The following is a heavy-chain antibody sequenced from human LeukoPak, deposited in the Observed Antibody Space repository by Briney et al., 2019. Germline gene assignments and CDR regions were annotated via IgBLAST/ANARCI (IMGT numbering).Heavy chain of an antibody. CDR2: INTSGGSS. D-gene: IGHD6-6*01. CDR1: GFTFSSYA. J-gene: IGHJ4*02. Sequence: SGGSLRLSCAASGFTFSSYAMSWVRQAPGKGLEWVSLINTSGGSSYYPDSVKGRFAISRDNSKDTLYLQMNSLRAEDTAIYYCAKNKGSLYSSSSDWGQGTLVTVSS. CDR3: AKNKGSLYSSSSD. V-gene: IGHV3-23*01.